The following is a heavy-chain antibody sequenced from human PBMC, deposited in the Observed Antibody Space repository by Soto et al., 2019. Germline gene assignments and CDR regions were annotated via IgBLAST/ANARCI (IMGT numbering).Heavy chain of an antibody. J-gene: IGHJ4*02. V-gene: IGHV1-69*01. Sequence: QVQLVQSGAGVKNPGSSVKVSCKASGGTSSGNAITWVRQAPGQGLEWMGGIIPIFGTANYAQKFQGRVTITADESTSTAYMELSSLRSEDTAVYYCARDHVRGFDYWGQGTLVTVSS. CDR1: GGTSSGNA. CDR3: ARDHVRGFDY. CDR2: IIPIFGTA.